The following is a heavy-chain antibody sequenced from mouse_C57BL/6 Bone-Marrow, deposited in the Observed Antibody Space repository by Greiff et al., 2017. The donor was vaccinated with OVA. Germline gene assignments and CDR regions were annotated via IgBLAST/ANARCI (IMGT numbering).Heavy chain of an antibody. CDR3: ARKDYDWFAY. Sequence: VQLQQSGAELVRPGSSVKLSCKASGYTFTSYWMDWVKQRPGQGLEWIGNIYPSDSETHYNQKFKDKATLTVDKSSSTAYMQLSSLTSEDSAVYYCARKDYDWFAYWGQGTLVTVSA. CDR2: IYPSDSET. CDR1: GYTFTSYW. D-gene: IGHD2-4*01. V-gene: IGHV1-61*01. J-gene: IGHJ3*01.